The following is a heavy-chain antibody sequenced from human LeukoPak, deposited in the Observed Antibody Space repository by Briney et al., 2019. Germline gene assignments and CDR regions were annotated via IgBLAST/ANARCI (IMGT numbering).Heavy chain of an antibody. CDR1: GGSFSGYY. CDR2: INHSGST. J-gene: IGHJ4*02. CDR3: ARVGYSSSWSENDFDY. Sequence: SETLSLTCAVYGGSFSGYYWSWIRQPPGKGLEWIGEINHSGSTNYNPSLKSRVTISVDTSKNQFSLKLSSVTAADTAVYYCARVGYSSSWSENDFDYWGQGTLVTVSS. V-gene: IGHV4-34*01. D-gene: IGHD6-13*01.